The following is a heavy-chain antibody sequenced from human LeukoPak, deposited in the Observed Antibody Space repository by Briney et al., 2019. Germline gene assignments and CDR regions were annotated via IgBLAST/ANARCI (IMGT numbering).Heavy chain of an antibody. CDR1: GGTFSSCA. V-gene: IGHV1-69*04. Sequence: SVKVSCKASGGTFSSCAISWVRQAPGQGLEWMGRIIPILGIANYAQKFQGRVTITADKSTSTAYMELSSLRSEDTAVYYCARDQGGSGYSYGYYWGQGTLVTVSS. D-gene: IGHD5-18*01. J-gene: IGHJ4*02. CDR3: ARDQGGSGYSYGYY. CDR2: IIPILGIA.